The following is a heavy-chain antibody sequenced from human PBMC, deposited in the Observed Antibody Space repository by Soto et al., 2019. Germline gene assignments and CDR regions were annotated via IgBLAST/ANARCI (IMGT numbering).Heavy chain of an antibody. D-gene: IGHD6-13*01. CDR3: ARTLIAAAGTNPYFDY. J-gene: IGHJ4*02. V-gene: IGHV4-34*01. Sequence: SEILSLTCAVYGGSFSGYYWSWIRQPPGKGLEWIGEINHSGSTNYNPSLKSRVTISVDTSKNQFSLKLSSVTAADTAVYYCARTLIAAAGTNPYFDYWGQGTLVTVSS. CDR1: GGSFSGYY. CDR2: INHSGST.